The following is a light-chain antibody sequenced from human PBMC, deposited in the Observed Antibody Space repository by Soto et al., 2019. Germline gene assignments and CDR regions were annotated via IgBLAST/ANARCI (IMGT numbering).Light chain of an antibody. CDR1: QSVSNNY. Sequence: EILLTQSPGTLSWSPGERATLSWRASQSVSNNYLACYQQKPGQAPRLLIYGASNRATGIPDRSSGSGSGTDFTLTIRRLEPEDFAVYYCQQYGSSGTFGQGTRWIS. CDR3: QQYGSSGT. J-gene: IGKJ1*01. V-gene: IGKV3-20*01. CDR2: GAS.